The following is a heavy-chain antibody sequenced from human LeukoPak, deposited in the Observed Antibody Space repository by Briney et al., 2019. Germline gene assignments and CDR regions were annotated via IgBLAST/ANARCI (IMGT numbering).Heavy chain of an antibody. CDR3: TTLPDCSGGSCYLAAFDI. D-gene: IGHD2-15*01. CDR1: GFTFSNAW. Sequence: PGGSLRLSCAASGFTFSNAWMSWVRQAPGKGLEWGGRIKSKTDGATTDYAAPVKGRFTISRDDSKNTLYLQMNSLKTEDTAVYYCTTLPDCSGGSCYLAAFDIWGQGTMVTVSS. CDR2: IKSKTDGATT. J-gene: IGHJ3*02. V-gene: IGHV3-15*01.